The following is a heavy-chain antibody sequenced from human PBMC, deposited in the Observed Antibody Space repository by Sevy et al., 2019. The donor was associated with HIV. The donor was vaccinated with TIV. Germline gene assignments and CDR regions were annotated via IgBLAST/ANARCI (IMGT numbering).Heavy chain of an antibody. V-gene: IGHV4-39*01. Sequence: SETLSLTCTVSGGSISSKNYYWCWLRQPPGKGLEWIGSVYYIGSTYYNPSLKSRVTISVETSKNQFSLTLGSVTAADTAVYYCARSPPWGNTWLYYFDNWGQGTLVTVSS. CDR2: VYYIGST. J-gene: IGHJ4*02. D-gene: IGHD6-13*01. CDR3: ARSPPWGNTWLYYFDN. CDR1: GGSISSKNYY.